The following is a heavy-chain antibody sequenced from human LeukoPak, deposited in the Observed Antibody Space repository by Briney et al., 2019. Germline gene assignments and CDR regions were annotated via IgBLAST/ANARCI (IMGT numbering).Heavy chain of an antibody. CDR2: MNPNSGNT. V-gene: IGHV1-8*01. D-gene: IGHD3-10*01. CDR1: GYTFTSYD. CDR3: ARGGWFGEPDAFDI. Sequence: ASVKVSCKASGYTFTSYDINWVRQATGQGLEWMGWMNPNSGNTGYGQKFQGRVTMTRNTSISTAYMELSSLRSEDTAVYYCARGGWFGEPDAFDIWGQGTMVTVSS. J-gene: IGHJ3*02.